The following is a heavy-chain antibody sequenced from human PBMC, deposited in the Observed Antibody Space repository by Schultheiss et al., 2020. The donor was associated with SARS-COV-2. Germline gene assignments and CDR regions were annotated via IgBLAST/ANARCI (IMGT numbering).Heavy chain of an antibody. CDR1: GGSISSGGYY. J-gene: IGHJ4*02. CDR2: IYYSGST. V-gene: IGHV4-61*08. CDR3: ASTPGIAVAGGLW. D-gene: IGHD6-19*01. Sequence: SETLSLTCTVSGGSISSGGYYWSWIRQPPGKGLEWMGYIYYSGSTNYNPSLESRVTISVDTSKNQFSLKLSSVTAADTAVYYCASTPGIAVAGGLWWGQGTLVTVSS.